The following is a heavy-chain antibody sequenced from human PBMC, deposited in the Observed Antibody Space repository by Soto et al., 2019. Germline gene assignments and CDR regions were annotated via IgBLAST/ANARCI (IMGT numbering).Heavy chain of an antibody. CDR3: ATSNWFDP. Sequence: QLQLQESGPGLVKPSETLSLTCTVSGGSISSRGYYWGWIRQPPGKGLEWIGTIYYSGSTYYNPSLKSRVPLSVDTSKNQVSLTRSPVTAADTAVYYCATSNWFDPWGQGTLVTVSS. CDR2: IYYSGST. V-gene: IGHV4-39*01. J-gene: IGHJ5*02. CDR1: GGSISSRGYY.